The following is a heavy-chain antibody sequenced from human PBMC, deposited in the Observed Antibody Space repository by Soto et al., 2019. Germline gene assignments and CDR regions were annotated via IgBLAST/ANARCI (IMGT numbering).Heavy chain of an antibody. CDR2: ISGSGGST. J-gene: IGHJ4*02. Sequence: GGSLRLSCAASGFTFSSYAMSWVRQAPGKGLEWVSAISGSGGSTYYADSVKGRCTISRDNSKNTLYLQMNSLRAEDTAVYYCAKAGLLWFGELFYFDYWGQGTLVTVSS. V-gene: IGHV3-23*01. CDR1: GFTFSSYA. CDR3: AKAGLLWFGELFYFDY. D-gene: IGHD3-10*01.